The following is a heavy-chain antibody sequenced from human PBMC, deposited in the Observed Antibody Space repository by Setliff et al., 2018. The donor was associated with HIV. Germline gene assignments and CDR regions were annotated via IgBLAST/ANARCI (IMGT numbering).Heavy chain of an antibody. CDR1: GFTLRSYA. V-gene: IGHV3-23*01. Sequence: RGGSLRLSCEASGFTLRSYAMYWVRQAPGKGLEWVAGISGAGATTYYADSVKGRFTISRDNSKDTLYLQMNSLRAEDTAVYYCAKDGYSDYLNSYFDYWGQGTLVTVSS. CDR2: ISGAGATT. CDR3: AKDGYSDYLNSYFDY. D-gene: IGHD4-17*01. J-gene: IGHJ4*02.